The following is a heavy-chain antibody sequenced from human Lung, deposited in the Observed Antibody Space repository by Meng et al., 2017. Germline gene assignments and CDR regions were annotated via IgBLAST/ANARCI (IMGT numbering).Heavy chain of an antibody. CDR1: GGAFGDYY. Sequence: WGGSVLTPSETRALPGVVSGGAFGDYYWSWIRQPQGKGLEWIGEINHSGSTNYNPSLESRATISVDTSQNNLSLKLSSVTAADSAVYYCARGPTTMAHDFDYWGQGTLVTVSS. CDR2: INHSGST. CDR3: ARGPTTMAHDFDY. J-gene: IGHJ4*02. V-gene: IGHV4-34*01. D-gene: IGHD4-11*01.